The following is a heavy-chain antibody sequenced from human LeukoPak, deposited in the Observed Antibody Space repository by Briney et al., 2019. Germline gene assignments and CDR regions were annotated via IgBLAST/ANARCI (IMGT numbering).Heavy chain of an antibody. CDR1: AFTFSTYA. V-gene: IGHV3-33*08. CDR3: ASSYYDILTGPTELNY. Sequence: GGSLRLSCAASAFTFSTYAMSWVRQAPGKGLEWVALIWYDGTNKYYADSVKGRFTVSRDNSKNTLFLQMNRLRVEDTAVYYCASSYYDILTGPTELNYWGQGTLVTVSS. CDR2: IWYDGTNK. D-gene: IGHD3-9*01. J-gene: IGHJ4*01.